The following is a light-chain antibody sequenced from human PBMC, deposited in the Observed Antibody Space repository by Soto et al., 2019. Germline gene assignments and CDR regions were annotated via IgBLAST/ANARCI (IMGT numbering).Light chain of an antibody. V-gene: IGLV2-14*03. CDR3: SSFASSGALYV. CDR2: DVT. J-gene: IGLJ1*01. CDR1: SSDIGGFNH. Sequence: QSVLTQPASVSGSPGQSITISCIGTSSDIGGFNHVSWYLQHPGKAPKLMIYDVTNRPSVVSDRFSGSKSGNTASLTISGLQADDEADYYCSSFASSGALYVFGAGTKLTVL.